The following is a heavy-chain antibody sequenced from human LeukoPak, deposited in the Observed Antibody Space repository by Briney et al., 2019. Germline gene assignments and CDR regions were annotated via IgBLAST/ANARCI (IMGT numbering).Heavy chain of an antibody. CDR3: ARDPTGGTYDY. J-gene: IGHJ4*02. CDR2: INPSGGST. V-gene: IGHV1-46*01. D-gene: IGHD1-14*01. Sequence: ASVKVPCKASGYTFTSFGINWVRQAPGQGLEWMGIINPSGGSTSYAQKFQGRVTMTRDTSTSTVYMELSSLRSEDTAVYYCARDPTGGTYDYWGQGTLVTVSS. CDR1: GYTFTSFG.